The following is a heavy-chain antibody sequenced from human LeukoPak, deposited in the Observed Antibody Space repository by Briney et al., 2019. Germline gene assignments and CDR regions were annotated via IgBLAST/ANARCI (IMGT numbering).Heavy chain of an antibody. CDR2: IRSKANTYAT. D-gene: IGHD4-17*01. V-gene: IGHV3-73*01. J-gene: IGHJ4*02. Sequence: GGSLRLSCATSGFTFSSSAMHWVRQASGKGLEWVGRIRSKANTYATTYAASVKGRFTISRDDSKNTGHLQMNSLKSEDTAVYYCASPNDCGDQFYFDFWGQGTLVTVSS. CDR3: ASPNDCGDQFYFDF. CDR1: GFTFSSSA.